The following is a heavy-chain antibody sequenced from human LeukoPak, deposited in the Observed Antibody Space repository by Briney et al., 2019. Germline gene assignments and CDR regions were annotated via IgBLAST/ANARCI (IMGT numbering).Heavy chain of an antibody. J-gene: IGHJ3*02. Sequence: GGSLRLSCAASGFAVSSSYMSWVRQAPGKGLEWVSDISHTGGDIYYADSVKGRFTISRDNSKNTLLLQMNSLRVEDTAIYYCAKGAIQYASSPEAFDIWGQGTTVTVSS. CDR2: ISHTGGDI. V-gene: IGHV3-23*01. D-gene: IGHD6-6*01. CDR1: GFAVSSSY. CDR3: AKGAIQYASSPEAFDI.